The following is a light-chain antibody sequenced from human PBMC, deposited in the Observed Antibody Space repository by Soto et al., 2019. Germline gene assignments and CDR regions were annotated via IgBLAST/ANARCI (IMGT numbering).Light chain of an antibody. V-gene: IGLV2-14*03. CDR2: DVS. Sequence: QSALTQPASVSGSPGQSITISCTGTSSDVGGYNFVSWYQHHPGKAPKLMIYDVSNRPSGVSNRFSGSKSGNTASLTISGLQDEDEADYYCSSYTTGNTPVVFGGGTKLTVL. CDR1: SSDVGGYNF. J-gene: IGLJ2*01. CDR3: SSYTTGNTPVV.